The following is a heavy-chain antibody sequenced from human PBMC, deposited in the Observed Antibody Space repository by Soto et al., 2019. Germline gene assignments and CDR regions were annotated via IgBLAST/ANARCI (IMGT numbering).Heavy chain of an antibody. CDR2: IYYSGST. J-gene: IGHJ4*02. Sequence: SETLSLTCTVSGGSISSSSYYWGWIRQPPGKGLEWIGSIYYSGSTYYNPSLKGRVTISVDTSKNQFSLKLSSVTAADTAVYYCASLLKYSYAESSDYWGQGTLVTVSS. D-gene: IGHD5-18*01. CDR3: ASLLKYSYAESSDY. V-gene: IGHV4-39*01. CDR1: GGSISSSSYY.